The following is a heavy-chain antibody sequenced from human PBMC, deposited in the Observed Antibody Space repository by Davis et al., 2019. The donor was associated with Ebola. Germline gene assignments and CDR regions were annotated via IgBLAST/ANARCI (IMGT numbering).Heavy chain of an antibody. CDR1: GFTFSRYW. CDR3: ASGDGRGRSYDMDV. Sequence: GGSLRLSCAASGFTFSRYWMSWIRQAPGKGPEWVAIIKEDGGEKYYVDSVKGRFTISRDNAKNSLFLEMNSLRAEDTAFYYCASGDGRGRSYDMDVWGQGTTVTVSS. D-gene: IGHD3/OR15-3a*01. V-gene: IGHV3-7*03. J-gene: IGHJ6*03. CDR2: IKEDGGEK.